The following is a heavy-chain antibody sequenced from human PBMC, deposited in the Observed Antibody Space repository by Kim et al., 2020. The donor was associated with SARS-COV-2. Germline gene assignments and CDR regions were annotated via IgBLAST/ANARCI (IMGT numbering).Heavy chain of an antibody. V-gene: IGHV3-33*01. D-gene: IGHD3-9*01. J-gene: IGHJ6*02. CDR2: IWYDGSNK. CDR3: ARGPPDWLFINYYYYGMDV. CDR1: GFTFSSYG. Sequence: GGSLRLSCAASGFTFSSYGMHWVRQAPGKGLEWVAVIWYDGSNKYYADSVKGRFTISRDNSKNTLYLQMNSLRAEDTAVYYCARGPPDWLFINYYYYGMDVWGQGTTVTVSS.